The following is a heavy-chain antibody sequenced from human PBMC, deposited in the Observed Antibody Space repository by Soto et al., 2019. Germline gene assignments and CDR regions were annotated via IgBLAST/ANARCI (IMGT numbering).Heavy chain of an antibody. J-gene: IGHJ4*01. V-gene: IGHV4-61*08. CDR2: IYYSGST. CDR3: ARHDGFSSGWIFDY. D-gene: IGHD6-19*01. Sequence: PSVTLPLTWTVSGGSISSGGYCRSWIRQPPGRGLEWIGYIYYSGSTNYNPSLKSRVTISVDTSNNQLSLKLRSVTAADTAVYYCARHDGFSSGWIFDYWGHGTLVTVSS. CDR1: GGSISSGGYC.